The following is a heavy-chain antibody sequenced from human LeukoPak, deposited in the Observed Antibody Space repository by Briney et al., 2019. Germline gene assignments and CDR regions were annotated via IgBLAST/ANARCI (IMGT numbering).Heavy chain of an antibody. J-gene: IGHJ4*02. V-gene: IGHV3-53*01. Sequence: GGSLRLSCATSGFTVSANYMTWVRQAPGKGLEWVSVIYNDGSTYYADSVKGRFTISRDTSKNTLYLQMDNLRVEDTAVYYCVKGFHFDWWGQGTLVIVSS. CDR1: GFTVSANY. CDR2: IYNDGST. CDR3: VKGFHFDW.